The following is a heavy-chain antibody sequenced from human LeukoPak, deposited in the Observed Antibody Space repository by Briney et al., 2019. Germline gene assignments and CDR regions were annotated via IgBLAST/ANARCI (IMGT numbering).Heavy chain of an antibody. J-gene: IGHJ4*02. CDR1: GFTFSSYG. CDR2: IWYDGSNK. D-gene: IGHD3-16*02. CDR3: ARRDYVWGSYRYSPPDY. Sequence: PGRSLRLSCAACGFTFSSYGMHWVRQAPGKGLEWVAVIWYDGSNKYYADSVKGRFTISRDNYKNPLYLQMNSLRAEDTAVYYCARRDYVWGSYRYSPPDYWGQGTLVSVSS. V-gene: IGHV3-33*01.